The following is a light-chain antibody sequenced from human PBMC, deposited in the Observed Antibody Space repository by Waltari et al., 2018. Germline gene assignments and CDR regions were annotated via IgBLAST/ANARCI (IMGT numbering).Light chain of an antibody. Sequence: SSELTQDPAVSVALGQTVRVTCQGDCLRNTYATWFQKKAGQARLLVIYGRNKWPSGIPDRFSAATSGNTASLTITGAQAEDEADCYCYCRGSGGAHWVFGGGTKLTVL. J-gene: IGLJ3*02. CDR3: YCRGSGGAHWV. CDR1: CLRNTY. V-gene: IGLV3-19*01. CDR2: GRN.